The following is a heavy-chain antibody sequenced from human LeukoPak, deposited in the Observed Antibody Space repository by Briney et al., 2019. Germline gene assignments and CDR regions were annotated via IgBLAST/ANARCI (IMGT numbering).Heavy chain of an antibody. J-gene: IGHJ4*02. D-gene: IGHD3-3*01. CDR3: PRAVFLGRGAEGIDY. CDR1: GGSISSYY. V-gene: IGHV4-59*08. Sequence: PSETLSLTCTVSGGSISSYYWSWIRQPPGKGLEWIGYIYYSGSTNYNPSLKSRVTISVDTSKNQFSLKLSSVTAADTAVYYFPRAVFLGRGAEGIDYWGQGPRVTVSS. CDR2: IYYSGST.